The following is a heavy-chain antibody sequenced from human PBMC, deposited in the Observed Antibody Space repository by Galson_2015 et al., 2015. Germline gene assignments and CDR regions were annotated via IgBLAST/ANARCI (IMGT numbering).Heavy chain of an antibody. J-gene: IGHJ4*02. CDR1: GFTLSNYW. CDR3: AGSVTIG. V-gene: IGHV3-7*01. Sequence: SLRLSCAASGFTLSNYWMTWVRQAPGKGLEWVANINQDGSQKYYVDSVKGRFTISRDTAKNSLYLQMSSLRAEDTAVYYCAGSVTIGGGQGTLVTVSS. CDR2: INQDGSQK.